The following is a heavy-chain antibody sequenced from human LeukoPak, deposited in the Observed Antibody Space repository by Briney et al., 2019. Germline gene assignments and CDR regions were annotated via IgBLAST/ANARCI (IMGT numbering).Heavy chain of an antibody. D-gene: IGHD3-10*01. CDR3: ARDAYYYGSGTPPDY. J-gene: IGHJ4*02. Sequence: GGSLRLSCAASGFTFSSYAMHWVRQAPGKGLEWVANIKQDGGEKYYVDSVKGRFTISRDNAKNSLYLQMNSLRAEDTAVYYCARDAYYYGSGTPPDYWGQGTLVTVSS. V-gene: IGHV3-7*01. CDR2: IKQDGGEK. CDR1: GFTFSSYA.